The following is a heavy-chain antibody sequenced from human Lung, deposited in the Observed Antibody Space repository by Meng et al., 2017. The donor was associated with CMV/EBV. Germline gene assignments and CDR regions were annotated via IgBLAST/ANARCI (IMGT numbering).Heavy chain of an antibody. V-gene: IGHV4-34*01. Sequence: SETLSLXCAVSGGSFSGYYWSWIRQPPGKGLEWNGEINHSGSTNYNPYLKSRVTISVDTSKNQFSLKLSSVTAADTAVYYCARGGHCSRTSCYAGRPFDYWGQGTXVTVSS. D-gene: IGHD2-2*01. J-gene: IGHJ4*02. CDR1: GGSFSGYY. CDR3: ARGGHCSRTSCYAGRPFDY. CDR2: INHSGST.